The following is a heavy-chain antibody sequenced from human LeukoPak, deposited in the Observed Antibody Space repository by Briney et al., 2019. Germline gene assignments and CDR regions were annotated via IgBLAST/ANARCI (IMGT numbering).Heavy chain of an antibody. V-gene: IGHV4-34*01. J-gene: IGHJ4*02. CDR2: INHSGST. D-gene: IGHD2-2*01. CDR3: ARDAPSPGRHFDY. Sequence: SETLSLTCAVYGGSFSGYYWSWIRQPPGKGLEWIGEINHSGSTNYNPSLKSRVTISVDTSKNQFSLKLSSVTAADTAVYYCARDAPSPGRHFDYRGQGTLVTVSS. CDR1: GGSFSGYY.